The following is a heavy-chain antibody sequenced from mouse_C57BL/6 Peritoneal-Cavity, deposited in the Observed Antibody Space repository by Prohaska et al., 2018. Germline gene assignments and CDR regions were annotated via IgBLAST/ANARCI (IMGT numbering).Heavy chain of an antibody. D-gene: IGHD1-1*01. CDR2: ISSGGSYT. CDR1: GFTFSIYG. CDR3: ARRNGSSSFFDY. Sequence: GGDLVKPGGSLKLSCAASGFTFSIYGMSWVRQTPDKRLEWVATISSGGSYTYYPDSVKGRFTISRDNAKNTLYLQMSSLKSEDTAMYYCARRNGSSSFFDYWGQGTTLTVSS. V-gene: IGHV5-6*01. J-gene: IGHJ2*01.